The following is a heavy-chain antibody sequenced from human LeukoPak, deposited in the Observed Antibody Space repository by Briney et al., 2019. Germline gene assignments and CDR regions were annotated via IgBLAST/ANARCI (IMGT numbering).Heavy chain of an antibody. V-gene: IGHV4-4*07. Sequence: SETLSLTCTVSGGSINSYDWSWIRQPAGKGLEWIGRIYTSGSTNYNPSLKSRVTISVDTSKNQFSLKLSSVTAADTAVYYCARRHRWLRSKHFDYWGQGTLVTVSS. D-gene: IGHD5-12*01. CDR3: ARRHRWLRSKHFDY. CDR2: IYTSGST. CDR1: GGSINSYD. J-gene: IGHJ4*02.